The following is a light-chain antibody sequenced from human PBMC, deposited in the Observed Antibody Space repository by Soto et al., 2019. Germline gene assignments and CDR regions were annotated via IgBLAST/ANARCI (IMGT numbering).Light chain of an antibody. V-gene: IGLV2-14*01. CDR3: SSYTSSSTLVV. Sequence: QSVLTQPASVSGSPGQSITISCTGTSSDVGAYKYVSWYQQHPGQAPKLMIYEVSNRPSGVSNRFSGSKSGNTASLTISGLQAEDEADYYCSSYTSSSTLVVFGGGTKLTVL. J-gene: IGLJ2*01. CDR2: EVS. CDR1: SSDVGAYKY.